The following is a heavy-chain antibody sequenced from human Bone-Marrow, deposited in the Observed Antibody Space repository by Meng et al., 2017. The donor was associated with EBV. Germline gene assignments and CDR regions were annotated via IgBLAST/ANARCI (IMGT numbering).Heavy chain of an antibody. J-gene: IGHJ4*02. CDR2: ISAYNGNT. CDR3: ARGGYCVSTSCAHFDY. V-gene: IGHV1-18*01. Sequence: QVQPVQSGAEVQKPGASVTVSCKTSGYRFTTYGISWVRQAPGEGPEWMGWISAYNGNTNYAQKFQGRVTMTTDTSTSTVYLELRSLRSDDTAVYFCARGGYCVSTSCAHFDYWGQGTLVTVSS. D-gene: IGHD2-2*03. CDR1: GYRFTTYG.